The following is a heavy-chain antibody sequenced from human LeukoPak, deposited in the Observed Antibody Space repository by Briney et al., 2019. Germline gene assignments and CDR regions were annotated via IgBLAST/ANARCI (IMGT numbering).Heavy chain of an antibody. V-gene: IGHV3-23*01. CDR1: GFTFNSYA. J-gene: IGHJ4*02. CDR3: AKVLTGSQDY. CDR2: IGGGGENT. D-gene: IGHD7-27*01. Sequence: GGSLRLSCAASGFTFNSYALSWVRQAPGKGLEWVSTIGGGGENTYHADSVKGRFTISRDNSRNTLYLQMRSLRAEDTAVYFCAKVLTGSQDYWGQGTLVTVSS.